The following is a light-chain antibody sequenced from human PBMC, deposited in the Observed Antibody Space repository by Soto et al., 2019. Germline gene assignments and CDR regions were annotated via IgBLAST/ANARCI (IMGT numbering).Light chain of an antibody. CDR3: LRYGDSPPAYT. Sequence: EIVLKQSPGTVSLSPGERATLSCRASQSVSSRSLAWYRQKPGQAPSLLIFGASNRATGIPDRFSGSGSGTDFTLTISRLEPEDCAVYYCLRYGDSPPAYTFGQGTKLEIK. J-gene: IGKJ2*01. CDR1: QSVSSRS. V-gene: IGKV3-20*01. CDR2: GAS.